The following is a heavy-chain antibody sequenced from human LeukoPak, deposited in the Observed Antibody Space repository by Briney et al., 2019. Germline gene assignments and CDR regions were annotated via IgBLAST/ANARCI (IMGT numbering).Heavy chain of an antibody. CDR1: GGSVSSGGYY. D-gene: IGHD3-10*01. V-gene: IGHV4-31*03. CDR2: IYYSGST. Sequence: SETLSLTCTVSGGSVSSGGYYWSWIRQHPGKGLEWIGYIYYSGSTSYNPSLRSRVTISVDTSKNQFSLKLSSMTAADTAVYYCARVMVRGRYFDLWGRGTLVTVSS. CDR3: ARVMVRGRYFDL. J-gene: IGHJ2*01.